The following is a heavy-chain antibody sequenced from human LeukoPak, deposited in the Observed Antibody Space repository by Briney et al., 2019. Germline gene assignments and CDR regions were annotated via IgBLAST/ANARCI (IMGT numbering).Heavy chain of an antibody. CDR1: GYTFTDYY. J-gene: IGHJ6*03. V-gene: IGHV1-2*02. D-gene: IGHD3-10*01. CDR3: ARGPRITLIRGGQWYYYMDV. CDR2: INPDSGGT. Sequence: GASVKVSCKASGYTFTDYYIHWVRQAPGQGPEWMGWINPDSGGTNYAQNLQGRVTMTRDTSTSTVYMELSSLRSEDTAVYYCARGPRITLIRGGQWYYYMDVWGKGTTVTISS.